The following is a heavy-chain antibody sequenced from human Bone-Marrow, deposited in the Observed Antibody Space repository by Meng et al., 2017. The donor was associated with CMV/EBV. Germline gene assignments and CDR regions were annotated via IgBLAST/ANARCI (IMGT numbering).Heavy chain of an antibody. CDR3: ARSYYDFWSGYYNPPFDY. V-gene: IGHV4-39*07. J-gene: IGHJ4*02. CDR1: GGSISSSSYY. Sequence: SETLSLTCTVSGGSISSSSYYWGWIRQPPGKGLEWIGSIYYSGSTYYNPSLKSRVTISVDTSKNQFSLKLSSVTAADTAVYYCARSYYDFWSGYYNPPFDYWGQGKLVTVSS. D-gene: IGHD3-3*01. CDR2: IYYSGST.